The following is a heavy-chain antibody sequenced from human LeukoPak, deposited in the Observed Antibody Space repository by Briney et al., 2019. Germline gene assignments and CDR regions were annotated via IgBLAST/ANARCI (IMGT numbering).Heavy chain of an antibody. CDR1: GGSMSSHY. V-gene: IGHV4-59*11. CDR3: ARLLDNDSSGYPDTFDM. Sequence: SETLSLTCTVSGGSMSSHYWSWIRQPPGKGLEWIGFIYYSGTTKYSPSLQSRVTMLLDTPKNQFSLKLTSVTAADTALYYCARLLDNDSSGYPDTFDMWGQGAMVTVSS. J-gene: IGHJ3*02. D-gene: IGHD3-22*01. CDR2: IYYSGTT.